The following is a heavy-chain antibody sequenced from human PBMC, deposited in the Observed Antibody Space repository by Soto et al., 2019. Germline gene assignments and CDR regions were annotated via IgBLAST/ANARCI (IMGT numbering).Heavy chain of an antibody. Sequence: SETLSLTCTVSGGSISSGDYYWSWIRQPPGKGLEWIGYIYYSGSTYYNPSLKSRVTISVDTSKNQFSLKLSYVTAADTAVYYCAREGGIVGATAADYWGQGTLVTVSS. J-gene: IGHJ4*02. CDR1: GGSISSGDYY. CDR3: AREGGIVGATAADY. D-gene: IGHD1-26*01. V-gene: IGHV4-30-4*02. CDR2: IYYSGST.